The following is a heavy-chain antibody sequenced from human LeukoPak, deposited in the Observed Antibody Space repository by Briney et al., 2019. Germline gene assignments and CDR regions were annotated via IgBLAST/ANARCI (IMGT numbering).Heavy chain of an antibody. CDR1: GGTFSSYA. V-gene: IGHV1-69*13. D-gene: IGHD5-12*01. Sequence: GASVKVSCKASGGTFSSYAISWVRQAPGQGLEWMGGIIPIFGTANYAQKFRGRVTITADESTSTAYMELSSLRSEDTAVYYCARVGLATLYSYFDYWGQGTLVTVSS. CDR2: IIPIFGTA. J-gene: IGHJ4*02. CDR3: ARVGLATLYSYFDY.